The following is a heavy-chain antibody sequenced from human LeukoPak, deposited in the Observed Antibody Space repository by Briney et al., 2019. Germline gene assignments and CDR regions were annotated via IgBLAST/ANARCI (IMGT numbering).Heavy chain of an antibody. CDR3: ARGRDGYNLVDAFDI. Sequence: PGGSLRLSCAASGFTFSTYSMNWVRQAPGKGLEWVSSISRNSRYIYNADSMRGRFTISRDNAKNSLYLQMNSLRAEDTAVYYCARGRDGYNLVDAFDIWGQGIMVTVSS. CDR2: ISRNSRYI. D-gene: IGHD5-24*01. J-gene: IGHJ3*02. V-gene: IGHV3-21*01. CDR1: GFTFSTYS.